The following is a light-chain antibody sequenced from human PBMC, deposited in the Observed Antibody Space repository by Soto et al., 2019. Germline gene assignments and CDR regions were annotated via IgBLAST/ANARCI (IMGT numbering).Light chain of an antibody. CDR2: DAS. Sequence: EIVLTQSPATLSLSPGERATLSCRASQSVSSYLASYHQKPGQAPSLLIYDASNRATGIPARFSGSGSGTDFTVTISSLEPEDFAVYYCQQRSNWAWTFGQGTKVEIK. V-gene: IGKV3-11*01. J-gene: IGKJ1*01. CDR3: QQRSNWAWT. CDR1: QSVSSY.